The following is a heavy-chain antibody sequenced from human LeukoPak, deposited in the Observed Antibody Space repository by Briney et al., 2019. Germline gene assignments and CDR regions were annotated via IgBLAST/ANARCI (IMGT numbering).Heavy chain of an antibody. V-gene: IGHV3-30*04. CDR1: GFTFSNYA. J-gene: IGHJ5*02. CDR3: ARDSWGFGA. CDR2: ISYDGSNK. D-gene: IGHD3-16*01. Sequence: GGSLRLSCAAAGFTFSNYAMHWVRQAPGKGLEWVAVISYDGSNKYYADSVKGRFTISRDNSKNTLYLQMNSQRAEDTAVYSCARDSWGFGAWGQGTLVTVSS.